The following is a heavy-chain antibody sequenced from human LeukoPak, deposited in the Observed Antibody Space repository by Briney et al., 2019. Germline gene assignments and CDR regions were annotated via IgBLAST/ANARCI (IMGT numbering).Heavy chain of an antibody. CDR1: GTSISSSTYYY. V-gene: IGHV4-31*03. CDR3: ARLNYYDSGSLTYSFDY. Sequence: SETLSLTYTVSGTSISSSTYYYWSWIRQHPGEAPEWMGYIYYLDATYYNPSLKSRVSISVAASENQFSLKLTSVTAADTAVYYCARLNYYDSGSLTYSFDYWGQGTLVTVSP. J-gene: IGHJ4*02. D-gene: IGHD3-10*01. CDR2: IYYLDAT.